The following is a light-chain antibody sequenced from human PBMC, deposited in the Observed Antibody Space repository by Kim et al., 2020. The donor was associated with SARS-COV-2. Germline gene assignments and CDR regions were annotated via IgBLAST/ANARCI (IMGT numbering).Light chain of an antibody. CDR1: QSISSW. Sequence: DIQMTQSPSTLSASVGDRVTITCRASQSISSWLAWYQQKPGKAPKLLIYKASSLESGVPSRFSGSGSGTEFTLTISSLQPDDFATYYCQQYESYARTFGLGTKVDIK. V-gene: IGKV1-5*03. CDR2: KAS. CDR3: QQYESYART. J-gene: IGKJ1*01.